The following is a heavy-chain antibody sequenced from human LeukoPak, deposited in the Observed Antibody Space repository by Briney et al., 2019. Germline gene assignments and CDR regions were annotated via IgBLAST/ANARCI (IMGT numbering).Heavy chain of an antibody. CDR1: RFTFSNYA. Sequence: GGSLRLSCAASRFTFSNYAMNWVRQAPGKGLEWVSTVSAGGGSTYYADSAKGRFTISRDNSKNTLYLQMNSLRAEDTAVYYCAKDNDFWRYWGQGTLVTVSS. J-gene: IGHJ4*02. D-gene: IGHD3-3*01. CDR2: VSAGGGST. V-gene: IGHV3-23*01. CDR3: AKDNDFWRY.